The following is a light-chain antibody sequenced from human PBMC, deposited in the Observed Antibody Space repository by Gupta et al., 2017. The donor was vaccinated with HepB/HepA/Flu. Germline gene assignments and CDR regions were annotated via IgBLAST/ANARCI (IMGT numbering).Light chain of an antibody. CDR3: ARWADRLKGRV. V-gene: IGLV1-36*01. Sequence: QSVLTQPPSVSEAPRQRVTISCSGSSSNIGNNAVNWYKQLPGKAPKLLIYYDDLQPSGVSDRLSGSKAGTSDSPAIRGLKSEYEAEDDCARWADRLKGRVFGGGTNMTVI. J-gene: IGLJ3*02. CDR1: SSNIGNNA. CDR2: YDD.